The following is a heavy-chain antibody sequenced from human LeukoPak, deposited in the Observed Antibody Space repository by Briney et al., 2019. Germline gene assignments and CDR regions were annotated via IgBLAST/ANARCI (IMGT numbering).Heavy chain of an antibody. Sequence: SETLSLTCTVSGGSISSYYWSWIRQPPGKGLKWIGNIYYSGYTTYSPSLRSRVTISVDTSKNQFSLKLSSVTAADTAVYYCARETSQKGAHYMDVWGKGTTITVSS. J-gene: IGHJ6*03. CDR3: ARETSQKGAHYMDV. D-gene: IGHD3-16*01. V-gene: IGHV4-59*01. CDR1: GGSISSYY. CDR2: IYYSGYT.